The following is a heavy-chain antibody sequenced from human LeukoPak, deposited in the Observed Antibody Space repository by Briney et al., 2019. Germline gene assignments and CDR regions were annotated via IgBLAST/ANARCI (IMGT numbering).Heavy chain of an antibody. V-gene: IGHV4-34*01. D-gene: IGHD2/OR15-2a*01. J-gene: IGHJ4*02. CDR1: GASFSDYY. CDR3: ARVPTLYYFDY. CDR2: INHSGST. Sequence: SETLSLTCAVYGASFSDYYWSWIRQPPGKGLEWIGEINHSGSTNYNPSLKSRVTISVDTSKNQFSLKLSSVTAADTAVYYCARVPTLYYFDYWGQGTLVTVSS.